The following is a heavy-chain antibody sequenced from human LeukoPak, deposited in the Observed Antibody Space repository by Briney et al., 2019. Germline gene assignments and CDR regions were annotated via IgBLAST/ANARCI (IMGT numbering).Heavy chain of an antibody. V-gene: IGHV1-2*02. CDR1: GYTFTGYY. CDR3: ARDPPAAITYYGMDV. D-gene: IGHD2-2*01. Sequence: ASVKVSCKASGYTFTGYYMHWVRQAPGQGPEWMGWINPNSGGTNYAQKFQGRVTMTRDTSINTAYMELSRLRSDDTAVYYCARDPPAAITYYGMDVWGQGTTVTVSS. J-gene: IGHJ6*02. CDR2: INPNSGGT.